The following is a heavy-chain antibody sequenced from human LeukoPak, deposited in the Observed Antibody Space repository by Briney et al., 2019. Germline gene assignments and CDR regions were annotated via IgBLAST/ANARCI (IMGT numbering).Heavy chain of an antibody. CDR3: ARERTQVATLGY. J-gene: IGHJ4*02. CDR2: INPNSGGT. Sequence: ASVKVSCKASGYTFTGYYMHWVRQAPGQGLEWMGWINPNSGGTNYAQKFQGRVTMARDTSISTAYMELSRLRSDDTAVYYCARERTQVATLGYWGQGTLVTVSS. D-gene: IGHD5-12*01. V-gene: IGHV1-2*02. CDR1: GYTFTGYY.